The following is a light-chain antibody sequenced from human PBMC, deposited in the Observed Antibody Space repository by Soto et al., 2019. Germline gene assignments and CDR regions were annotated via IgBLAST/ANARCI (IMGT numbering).Light chain of an antibody. V-gene: IGKV3-20*01. CDR3: QQYMSSVT. CDR1: QSVDTTF. Sequence: IVLTQSPGSLSLSPGQRATLSCRASQSVDTTFFAWYQKKPGQAPRLLIYGASKRATGIPDRFSGSGSGTDFTLIIIRLEPEDFAVYYCQQYMSSVTFGQGTKVEIK. J-gene: IGKJ1*01. CDR2: GAS.